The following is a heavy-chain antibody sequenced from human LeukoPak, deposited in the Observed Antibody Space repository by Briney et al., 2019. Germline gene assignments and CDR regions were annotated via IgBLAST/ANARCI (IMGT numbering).Heavy chain of an antibody. D-gene: IGHD3-10*01. CDR1: GGSFSGYY. V-gene: IGHV4-34*01. Sequence: SETLSLTCAVYGGSFSGYYWSWIRQPPGKGLEWSGEINHSGSTNYNPSLKSRVTISVDTSKNQFSLKLSSVTAADTAVYYCARGLMLWKVRGVITGLSNWFDPWGQGTLVTVSS. CDR3: ARGLMLWKVRGVITGLSNWFDP. J-gene: IGHJ5*02. CDR2: INHSGST.